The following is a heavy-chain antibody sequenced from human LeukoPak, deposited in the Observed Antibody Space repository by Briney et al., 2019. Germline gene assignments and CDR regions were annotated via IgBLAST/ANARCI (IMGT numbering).Heavy chain of an antibody. V-gene: IGHV3-23*01. CDR3: AKAPPGTKVSFYY. Sequence: QPGGSLRLSCAASGLTFSIYAMSWARQAPGKGLEWVSPIRVSGGSSYYADSVRGRFTISRDNSKNTLYLQMNSLRAEDTAVYYCAKAPPGTKVSFYYWGQGTLVTVSS. D-gene: IGHD1-7*01. J-gene: IGHJ4*02. CDR1: GLTFSIYA. CDR2: IRVSGGSS.